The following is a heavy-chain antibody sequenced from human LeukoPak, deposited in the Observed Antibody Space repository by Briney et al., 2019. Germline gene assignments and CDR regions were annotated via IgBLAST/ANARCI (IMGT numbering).Heavy chain of an antibody. D-gene: IGHD6-19*01. CDR3: ARGVRYSSGWNNSFDP. V-gene: IGHV4-4*07. Sequence: SETLSLTCTVSGDSISSSYWSWIRQPAGKGLEWIGRIYTSGSTNYNPSLKSRVIMSLDTSENQFSLKLSSVTAADTAIYYCARGVRYSSGWNNSFDPWGQGTLVTVSS. J-gene: IGHJ5*02. CDR2: IYTSGST. CDR1: GDSISSSY.